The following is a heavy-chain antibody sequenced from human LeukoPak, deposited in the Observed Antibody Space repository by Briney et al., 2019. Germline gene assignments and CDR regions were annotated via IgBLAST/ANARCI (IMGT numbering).Heavy chain of an antibody. V-gene: IGHV1-2*02. Sequence: ASVKVSCKASGYTFTGYYMHWVRQAPGQGLEWMGWINPNSGGTNYAQKFQGRVTMTRDTSISTAYMELSRLRSDDTAVYYCARDGRWLYYYYYMDVWGKGTTVTVSS. CDR2: INPNSGGT. D-gene: IGHD4-23*01. CDR3: ARDGRWLYYYYYMDV. CDR1: GYTFTGYY. J-gene: IGHJ6*03.